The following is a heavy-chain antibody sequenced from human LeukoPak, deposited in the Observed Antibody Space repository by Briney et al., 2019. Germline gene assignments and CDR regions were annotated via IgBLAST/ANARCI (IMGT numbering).Heavy chain of an antibody. CDR1: GYTFINYY. CDR2: INPGSGSI. Sequence: AAVKVSCKASGYTFINYYIHWVRQAPGQGLEWMGLINPGSGSITYSHKFQGRVTMTRDTSTNTVYMELNNLRSEDTALYYCARARTGDSDYWGQGTLVTVSS. D-gene: IGHD7-27*01. CDR3: ARARTGDSDY. V-gene: IGHV1-46*01. J-gene: IGHJ4*02.